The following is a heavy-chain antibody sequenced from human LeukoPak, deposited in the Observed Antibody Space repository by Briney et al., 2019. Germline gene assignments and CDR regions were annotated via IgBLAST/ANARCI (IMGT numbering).Heavy chain of an antibody. V-gene: IGHV3-30*04. CDR2: ISTDGHDN. D-gene: IGHD7-27*01. J-gene: IGHJ4*02. Sequence: VLLGGSLRLSCAASGFTFSSYPMHWVRQVPGKGLEWLVVISTDGHDNHYADSVKGRFTIPRDNSKNMVYLQMNSLRADDTALYFCAADPSRIKWGFLKFWGQGVLVTVSS. CDR1: GFTFSSYP. CDR3: AADPSRIKWGFLKF.